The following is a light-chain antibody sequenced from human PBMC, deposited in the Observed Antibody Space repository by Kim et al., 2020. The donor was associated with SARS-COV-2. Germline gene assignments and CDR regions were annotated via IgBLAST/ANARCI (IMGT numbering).Light chain of an antibody. CDR3: LQDYNYPFT. CDR1: HDIGND. Sequence: ASVGDGVTITCRASHDIGNDLGWYQQKPGKAPNLLISGASTLQTGVPSRFSGSGSGTDFTLTISGLQPEDFASYYCLQDYNYPFTVGPGTKVDIK. J-gene: IGKJ3*01. CDR2: GAS. V-gene: IGKV1-6*01.